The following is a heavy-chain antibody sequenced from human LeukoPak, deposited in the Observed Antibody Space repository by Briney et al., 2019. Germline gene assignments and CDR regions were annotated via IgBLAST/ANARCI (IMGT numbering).Heavy chain of an antibody. D-gene: IGHD2-15*01. V-gene: IGHV1-69*05. Sequence: SVKVSCKASGGTFSSYAISWVRQAPGQGLECMGRLIPIFGTANYAQKFQGRVTITTDESTSTAYMELSSLRSEDTAVYYCASDFLGYCSGGSCYRGGFYFDYWGQGTLVTVSS. J-gene: IGHJ4*02. CDR3: ASDFLGYCSGGSCYRGGFYFDY. CDR2: LIPIFGTA. CDR1: GGTFSSYA.